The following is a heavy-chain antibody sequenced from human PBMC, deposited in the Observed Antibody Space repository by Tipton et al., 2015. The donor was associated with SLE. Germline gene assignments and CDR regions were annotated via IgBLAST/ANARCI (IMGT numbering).Heavy chain of an antibody. V-gene: IGHV4-59*01. CDR3: ARASLAAGTRAFDI. CDR1: RGSISSYY. CDR2: VFYNGET. Sequence: TLSLTCTVSRGSISSYYWSWIRQPPGQGLEWIGHVFYNGETNYNPSLKSRVTMSVDTSRNQFSLNLTSVAAADTAVYYCARASLAAGTRAFDIWGQGTMVTVSS. J-gene: IGHJ3*02. D-gene: IGHD6-19*01.